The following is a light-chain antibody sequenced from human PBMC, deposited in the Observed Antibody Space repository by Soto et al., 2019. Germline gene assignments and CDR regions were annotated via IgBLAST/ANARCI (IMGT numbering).Light chain of an antibody. V-gene: IGLV2-8*01. Sequence: QSALTQPPSASGSPGQSVTISCTGTSSDVGGYNFVSWYQQHPGKAPKLVIYEVSKRPSGVPDRFSGSKSGNTASLTVSGLQAEDEADYYCSSFAGNNNLVFGGGIKLTVL. CDR2: EVS. CDR3: SSFAGNNNLV. CDR1: SSDVGGYNF. J-gene: IGLJ2*01.